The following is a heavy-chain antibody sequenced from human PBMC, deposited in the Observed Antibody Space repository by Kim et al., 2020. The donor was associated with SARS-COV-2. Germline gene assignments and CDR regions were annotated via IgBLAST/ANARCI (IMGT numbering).Heavy chain of an antibody. J-gene: IGHJ4*02. CDR3: ARDLGYSSSWDDY. V-gene: IGHV1-18*01. Sequence: SAQKLQGRVTMTTDTSTSTAYMELRSLRSDDTAVYYCARDLGYSSSWDDYWGQGTLVTVSS. D-gene: IGHD6-13*01.